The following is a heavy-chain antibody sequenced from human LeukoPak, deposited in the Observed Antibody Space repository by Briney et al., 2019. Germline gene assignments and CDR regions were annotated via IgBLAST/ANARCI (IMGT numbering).Heavy chain of an antibody. CDR1: GYTFTSYY. V-gene: IGHV1-46*01. J-gene: IGHJ5*02. CDR2: INPSGGST. CDR3: ARDQENCSGGSCYPNWFDP. Sequence: GASVRVSCKASGYTFTSYYMHWVRQAPGQGLEWMGIINPSGGSTSYAQKFQGRVTMTRDTSTSTVYMELSSLRSEDTAVYYCARDQENCSGGSCYPNWFDPWGQGTLVTVSS. D-gene: IGHD2-15*01.